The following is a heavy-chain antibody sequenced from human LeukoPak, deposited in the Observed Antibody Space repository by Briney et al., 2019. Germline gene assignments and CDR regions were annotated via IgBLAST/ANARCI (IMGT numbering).Heavy chain of an antibody. V-gene: IGHV4-4*07. CDR2: IYTSGST. CDR3: AREHYDSSGFLDHAFDI. D-gene: IGHD3-22*01. CDR1: GGSISSYY. Sequence: PSETLSLTCTVSGGSISSYYWSWIRQPAGKGLEWIGRIYTSGSTNYNPSLKSRVTMSVDTSKNQFSLKLSSVTAADTAVYYCAREHYDSSGFLDHAFDIWGQGTMVTVSS. J-gene: IGHJ3*02.